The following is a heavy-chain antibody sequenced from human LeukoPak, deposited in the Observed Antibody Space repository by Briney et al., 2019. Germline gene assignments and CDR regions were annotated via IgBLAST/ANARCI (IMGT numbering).Heavy chain of an antibody. CDR2: ISSSSSTI. V-gene: IGHV3-48*01. CDR1: GFTFSSYG. J-gene: IGHJ4*02. Sequence: GGSLRLSCAASGFTFSSYGMTWVRQAPGKGLEWVSYISSSSSTIYYADSVKGRFTISRDNAKNSLYLQLNSLRAEDTAVYYCARAGGYCGRISCPYYFDYWGQGSLVAVSS. D-gene: IGHD2-15*01. CDR3: ARAGGYCGRISCPYYFDY.